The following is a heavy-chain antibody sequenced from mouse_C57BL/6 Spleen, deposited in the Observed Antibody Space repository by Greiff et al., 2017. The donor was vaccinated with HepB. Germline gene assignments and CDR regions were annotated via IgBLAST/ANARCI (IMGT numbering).Heavy chain of an antibody. CDR2: ISDGGSYT. CDR1: GFTFSSYA. CDR3: ARDGDSNHDY. Sequence: EVKLVESGGGLVKPGGSLKLSCAASGFTFSSYAMSWVRQTPEKRLEWVATISDGGSYTYYPDNVKGRFTISRDNAKNNLYLQMSHLKSEDTAMYYWARDGDSNHDYWGQGTTLTVSS. J-gene: IGHJ2*01. D-gene: IGHD2-5*01. V-gene: IGHV5-4*01.